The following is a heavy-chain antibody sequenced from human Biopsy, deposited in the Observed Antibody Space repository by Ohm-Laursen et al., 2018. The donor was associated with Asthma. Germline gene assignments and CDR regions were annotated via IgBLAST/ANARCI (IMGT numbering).Heavy chain of an antibody. D-gene: IGHD3-22*01. CDR1: GGSITSSSYY. Sequence: SETLSLTCIVSGGSITSSSYYWGWLRQPPGKGMEWIGSMYHSGSPNYHPSLKSRATISVDTSKNQLSLKMSSVTAADTAVYFCVRHQYSSSWSTFDYWGQGALVTVSS. J-gene: IGHJ4*02. CDR2: MYHSGSP. CDR3: VRHQYSSSWSTFDY. V-gene: IGHV4-39*01.